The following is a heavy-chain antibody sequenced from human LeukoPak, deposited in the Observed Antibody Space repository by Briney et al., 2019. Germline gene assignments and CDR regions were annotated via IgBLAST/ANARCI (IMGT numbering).Heavy chain of an antibody. CDR3: ATVDTASFDC. CDR1: GGSISSSSYY. J-gene: IGHJ4*02. V-gene: IGHV4-39*01. CDR2: IYYSGST. Sequence: PSETLSLTCTVSGGSISSSSYYWGWIRQPPGKGLEWIGSIYYSGSTYYNPSLKSRVTISVDTSKNQFSLKLSSVTAADTAVYYCATVDTASFDCWGQGTLVTVSS. D-gene: IGHD5-18*01.